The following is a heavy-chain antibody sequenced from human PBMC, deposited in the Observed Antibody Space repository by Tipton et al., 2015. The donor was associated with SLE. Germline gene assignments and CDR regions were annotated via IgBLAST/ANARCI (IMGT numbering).Heavy chain of an antibody. J-gene: IGHJ3*02. CDR2: VYSGYT. Sequence: TLSLTCTVSGGSITSSSYSWNWIRQPAGKGLEWIGRVYSGYTDYNPSLNGRVTMSAHTSRNQLSLKLISVTAADTAVYYCARELEAFDIWGQGTMVSDSS. CDR1: GGSITSSSYS. D-gene: IGHD1-1*01. V-gene: IGHV4-61*02. CDR3: ARELEAFDI.